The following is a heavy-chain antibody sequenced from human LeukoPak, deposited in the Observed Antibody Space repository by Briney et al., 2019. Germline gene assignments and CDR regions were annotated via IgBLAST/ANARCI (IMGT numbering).Heavy chain of an antibody. CDR3: ARLYRYYYDSSGYPFDY. D-gene: IGHD3-22*01. CDR2: IYYSGST. Sequence: SETLSLTCTVSGGSISSYYWSWIRQHPGKGLEWIGYIYYSGSTYYNPSLKSRVTISVDTSKNQFSLKLSSVTAADTAVYYCARLYRYYYDSSGYPFDYWGQGTLVTVSS. CDR1: GGSISSYY. V-gene: IGHV4-59*06. J-gene: IGHJ4*02.